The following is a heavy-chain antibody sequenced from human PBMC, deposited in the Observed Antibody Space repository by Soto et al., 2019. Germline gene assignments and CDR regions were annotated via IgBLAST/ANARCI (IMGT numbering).Heavy chain of an antibody. J-gene: IGHJ4*02. CDR2: VSYDGGTK. CDR1: GFTLSSHG. CDR3: VKEFGVAGSSYESFFDY. Sequence: QAQLVESGGGVVQPGGSLRLSCAASGFTLSSHGMQWVRQAPGKGLEWVAVVSYDGGTKYYADSVKGRFTISRDNSKNTLYLQMNSLRAEDTAVYYCVKEFGVAGSSYESFFDYWGQGTLVTVSS. D-gene: IGHD5-18*01. V-gene: IGHV3-30*18.